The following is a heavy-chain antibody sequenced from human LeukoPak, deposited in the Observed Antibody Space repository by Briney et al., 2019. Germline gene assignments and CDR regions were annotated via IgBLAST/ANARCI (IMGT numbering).Heavy chain of an antibody. CDR3: ARHSRRWSFDF. Sequence: ASVKVSCKASGYTFTDYSMHWVRQAPGQGPEWMGWINPNTGDTNYVPKFQGRVTMTRDTSISTAYMELSRLTYDDTAVYFCARHSRRWSFDFWGQGTLVTVSS. CDR1: GYTFTDYS. V-gene: IGHV1-2*02. D-gene: IGHD1-26*01. J-gene: IGHJ4*02. CDR2: INPNTGDT.